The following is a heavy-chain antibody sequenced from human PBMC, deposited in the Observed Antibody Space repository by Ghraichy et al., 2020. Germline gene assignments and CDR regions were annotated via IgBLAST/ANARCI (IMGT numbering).Heavy chain of an antibody. V-gene: IGHV3-48*03. CDR2: ISSSGSAI. CDR1: GFTFSSYE. Sequence: GGSLRLSCAASGFTFSSYEMNWVRQAPGKGLEWVSYISSSGSAIYYADSVKGRFIISRDNAKNSLYLQMNSLRAEDTAVYYCARVSDRGYSYGLDYWGRGTLVTVSS. J-gene: IGHJ4*02. CDR3: ARVSDRGYSYGLDY. D-gene: IGHD5-18*01.